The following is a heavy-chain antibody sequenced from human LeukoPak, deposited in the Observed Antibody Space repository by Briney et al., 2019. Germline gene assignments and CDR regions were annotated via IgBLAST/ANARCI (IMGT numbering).Heavy chain of an antibody. CDR3: AKFGRWLEWYYFDY. J-gene: IGHJ4*02. Sequence: GGSLRLSCAASGFTFSSYAMSWVRQAPGKGLEWVSAISGLGGSTYYADSVKGRFTISRDNSKNTLYLQMNGLRAEDTAVYYCAKFGRWLEWYYFDYWGQGTLVTVSS. D-gene: IGHD5-24*01. CDR2: ISGLGGST. CDR1: GFTFSSYA. V-gene: IGHV3-23*01.